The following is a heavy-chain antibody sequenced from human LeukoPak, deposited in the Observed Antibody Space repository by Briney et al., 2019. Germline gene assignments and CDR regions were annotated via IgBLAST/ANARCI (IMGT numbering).Heavy chain of an antibody. D-gene: IGHD3-22*01. CDR1: GFTFSSYG. J-gene: IGHJ4*02. CDR3: AKEKYYYDSSGYPDY. Sequence: GGSLRLSCAASGFTFSSYGMHWVRQAPGKGLEWVVFIRYDGSNKYYADSVKGRFTISRDNSKNTLYLQMNSLRAEDTAVYYCAKEKYYYDSSGYPDYWGQGTLVTVSS. CDR2: IRYDGSNK. V-gene: IGHV3-30*02.